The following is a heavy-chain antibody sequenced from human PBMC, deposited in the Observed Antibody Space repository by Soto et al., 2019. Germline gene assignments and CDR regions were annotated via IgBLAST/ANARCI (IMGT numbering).Heavy chain of an antibody. CDR2: IYPSDSDT. Sequence: GESLKISCQGSGYSFASHWIGWVRQMPGKGLEWMGLIYPSDSDTRYGPSFQGQVSISADKSISTAYLQWSSLKASDTAMYYCARQSNEAEGFDDWGQGTLVTVSS. V-gene: IGHV5-51*01. CDR3: ARQSNEAEGFDD. CDR1: GYSFASHW. D-gene: IGHD4-4*01. J-gene: IGHJ4*02.